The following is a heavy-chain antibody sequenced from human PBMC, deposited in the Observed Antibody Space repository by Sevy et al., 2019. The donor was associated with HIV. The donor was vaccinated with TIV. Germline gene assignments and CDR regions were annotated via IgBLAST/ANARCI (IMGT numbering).Heavy chain of an antibody. CDR1: GGTFSSYA. D-gene: IGHD2-15*01. V-gene: IGHV1-69*06. CDR3: ARCAGRYCSGGSSWFDP. J-gene: IGHJ5*02. Sequence: ASVKVSCKASGGTFSSYAISWVRQAPGQGLEWMGGIIPIFGTANYAQKFQGRVTITADKSTSTAYMELSSLRSEDTAVYYCARCAGRYCSGGSSWFDPWGQGTLVIVSS. CDR2: IIPIFGTA.